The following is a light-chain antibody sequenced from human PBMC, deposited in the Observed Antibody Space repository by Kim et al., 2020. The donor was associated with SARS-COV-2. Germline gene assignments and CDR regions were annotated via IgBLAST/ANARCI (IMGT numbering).Light chain of an antibody. Sequence: ASVGDRGTTTCRASQSIRNDVGWYPQTPGKAPKLLIYAASSLQSGVPSRFSGSGSGTDFTLTISSLQPEAFATYYCLQDYNYPFTFGPGTKVDIK. CDR2: AAS. V-gene: IGKV1-6*01. CDR1: QSIRND. J-gene: IGKJ3*01. CDR3: LQDYNYPFT.